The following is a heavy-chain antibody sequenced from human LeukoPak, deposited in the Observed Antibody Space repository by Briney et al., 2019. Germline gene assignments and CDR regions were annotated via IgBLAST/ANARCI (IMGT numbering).Heavy chain of an antibody. CDR2: IYTSGST. D-gene: IGHD3-3*01. CDR1: GGSISSGSYY. Sequence: SQTLSLTCTVSGGSISSGSYYWSWIRQPAGKGLEWIGRIYTSGSTNYNPSLKSRATISVDTSKNQFSLKLSSVTAADTAVYYCARTPYDFWSGYLLYYMDVWGKGTTVTVSS. V-gene: IGHV4-61*02. J-gene: IGHJ6*03. CDR3: ARTPYDFWSGYLLYYMDV.